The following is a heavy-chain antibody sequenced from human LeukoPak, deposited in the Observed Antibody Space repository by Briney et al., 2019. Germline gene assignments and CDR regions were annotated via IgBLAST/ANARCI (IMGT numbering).Heavy chain of an antibody. V-gene: IGHV3-15*01. CDR1: GFTFAISW. Sequence: KTGGCLRLSCAVSGFTFAISWMSWVRQAPGKGLEWVGRIKTKTDGGTTDYAAPVKGRFTISRDDSKNTLYLQMNSLKTEDTAVYYCGTGSAFDFWGRGTMVTVSS. CDR2: IKTKTDGGTT. CDR3: GTGSAFDF. J-gene: IGHJ3*01. D-gene: IGHD1-14*01.